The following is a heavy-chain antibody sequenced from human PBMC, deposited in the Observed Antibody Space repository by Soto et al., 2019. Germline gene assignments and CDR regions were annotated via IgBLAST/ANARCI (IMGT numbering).Heavy chain of an antibody. V-gene: IGHV3-74*03. Sequence: GGSLRLSCAASGFSFSNYWMHWLRQAPGKGLVWVSRIYSDGSGTMYADSVKGRFTISRDNAKSTLYLQMNSLRAEDTAVYYCATLNSFGSDYWGRGTLVTVSS. CDR2: IYSDGSGT. CDR3: ATLNSFGSDY. CDR1: GFSFSNYW. J-gene: IGHJ4*02. D-gene: IGHD5-18*01.